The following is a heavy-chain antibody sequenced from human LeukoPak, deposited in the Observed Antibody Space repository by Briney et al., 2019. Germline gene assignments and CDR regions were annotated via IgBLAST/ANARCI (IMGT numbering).Heavy chain of an antibody. CDR2: IYTSEST. CDR1: GGSISGARYY. D-gene: IGHD3-22*01. CDR3: AREYDSSGYSYWYFDL. Sequence: PSETLSLTCTVSGGSISGARYYWTWIRQPAGKGLEWIGRIYTSESTNYNPSLKSRVTISADTSKNQFSLKLSSVTAADTAVYYCAREYDSSGYSYWYFDLWGRGTLVTVSS. J-gene: IGHJ2*01. V-gene: IGHV4-61*02.